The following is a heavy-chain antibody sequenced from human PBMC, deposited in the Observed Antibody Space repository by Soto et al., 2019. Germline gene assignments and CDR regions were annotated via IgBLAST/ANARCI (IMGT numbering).Heavy chain of an antibody. V-gene: IGHV4-31*03. CDR2: IYYSGST. D-gene: IGHD5-12*01. CDR3: ARYPTGYFRFDF. CDR1: GDSIGSGGYY. J-gene: IGHJ4*02. Sequence: PSETLSLTCTVSGDSIGSGGYYWSWIRQHPGKGLEWIGYIYYSGSTYYNPSLKSRVTISVDTSKNQFSLNLSSVTAADTAVYYCARYPTGYFRFDFWGQGTLVTVSS.